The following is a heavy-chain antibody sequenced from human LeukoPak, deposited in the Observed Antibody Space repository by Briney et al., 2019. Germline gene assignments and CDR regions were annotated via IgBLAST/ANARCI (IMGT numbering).Heavy chain of an antibody. D-gene: IGHD3-22*01. CDR1: GYTLTELS. J-gene: IGHJ1*01. Sequence: ASVKVSYKVSGYTLTELSMHWVRQAPGKGLEWRGGFDPEDGETIYAQKFQGRVTMTEDTSTDTAYMELSSLRSEDTAVYYCATAEHYYDSSGYYVPYFQHLGQGTLVTVSS. CDR2: FDPEDGET. V-gene: IGHV1-24*01. CDR3: ATAEHYYDSSGYYVPYFQH.